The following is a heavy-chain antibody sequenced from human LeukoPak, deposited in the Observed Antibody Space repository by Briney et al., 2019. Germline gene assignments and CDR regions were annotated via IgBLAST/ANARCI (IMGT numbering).Heavy chain of an antibody. V-gene: IGHV3-9*01. D-gene: IGHD6-13*01. J-gene: IGHJ3*02. CDR1: GFTFDDYA. Sequence: QPGRSLRLSCAASGFTFDDYAMHWVRQAPGKGLEWVSGISWNSGSIGYADSVKGRFTISRDNAKNSLYLQMNSLRAEDTALYYCAKDRQRYSSSWYHAFDIWGQGTMVTVSS. CDR3: AKDRQRYSSSWYHAFDI. CDR2: ISWNSGSI.